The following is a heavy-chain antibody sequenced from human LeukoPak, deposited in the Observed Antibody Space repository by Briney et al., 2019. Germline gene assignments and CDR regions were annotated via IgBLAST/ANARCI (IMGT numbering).Heavy chain of an antibody. CDR2: IVHTGSA. Sequence: SETLSLTCTVSGYSISSGYWWSWVRQPPGKGLEWIGEIVHTGSAGYNPSLKSRVTISVDKSKNHLSLKMNSVTAADTAVYYCARNGDFALDYWGQGTLVTVSS. D-gene: IGHD4-17*01. V-gene: IGHV4-4*02. J-gene: IGHJ4*02. CDR3: ARNGDFALDY. CDR1: GYSISSGYW.